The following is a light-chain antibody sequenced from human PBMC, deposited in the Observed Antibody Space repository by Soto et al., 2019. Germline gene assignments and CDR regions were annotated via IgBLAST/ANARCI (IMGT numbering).Light chain of an antibody. CDR1: QSVGSY. J-gene: IGKJ5*01. CDR2: GAS. CDR3: QQYNSWPIT. V-gene: IGKV3-15*01. Sequence: EIVLTQSPATLSLSLGERATLSCRASQSVGSYLAWYQQKPGQAPRLLIYGASTRATGIPARFSGSGSGTEFTLTISSLQSEDFAVYYCQQYNSWPITFGQGTRLEIK.